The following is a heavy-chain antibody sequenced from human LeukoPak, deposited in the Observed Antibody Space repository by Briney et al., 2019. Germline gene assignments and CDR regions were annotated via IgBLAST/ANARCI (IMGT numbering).Heavy chain of an antibody. J-gene: IGHJ4*02. V-gene: IGHV4-34*09. CDR2: INHSGST. Sequence: SETLSLTCAVYGGSFSGYYWSWIRQPPGKGLEWIGEINHSGSTNCNPSLKSRVTISVDTSKNQFSLKLSSVTAADTAVYYCARVPVTTAPFDYWGQGTLVTVSS. CDR1: GGSFSGYY. D-gene: IGHD4-17*01. CDR3: ARVPVTTAPFDY.